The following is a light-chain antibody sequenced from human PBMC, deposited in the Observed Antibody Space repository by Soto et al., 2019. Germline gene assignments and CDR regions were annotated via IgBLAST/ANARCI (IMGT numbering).Light chain of an antibody. V-gene: IGLV2-14*01. J-gene: IGLJ3*02. CDR3: SSYRSNIMV. CDR2: EVT. Sequence: QSVLTQPASMSGSPGQSITISCTGASSDVGAYNFVSWYQQSPGKAPKLIIYEVTNRPSGISSRFSGSKSGNTASLTISGLQAEDEADYYCSSYRSNIMVFGGGTKLTVL. CDR1: SSDVGAYNF.